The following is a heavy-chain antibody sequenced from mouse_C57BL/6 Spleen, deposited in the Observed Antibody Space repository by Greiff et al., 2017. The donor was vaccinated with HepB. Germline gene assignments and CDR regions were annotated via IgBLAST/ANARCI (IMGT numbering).Heavy chain of an antibody. V-gene: IGHV3-1*01. CDR1: GYSITSGYD. Sequence: EVQLQQSGPGMVKPSQSLSLTCTVTGYSITSGYDWHWIRHFPGNKLEWMGYISYSGSTNYNPSLKSRISITHDTSKNHFFLKLNSVTTEDTATYYCAHSSGYYFDYWGQGTTLTVSS. CDR2: ISYSGST. CDR3: AHSSGYYFDY. D-gene: IGHD3-2*02. J-gene: IGHJ2*01.